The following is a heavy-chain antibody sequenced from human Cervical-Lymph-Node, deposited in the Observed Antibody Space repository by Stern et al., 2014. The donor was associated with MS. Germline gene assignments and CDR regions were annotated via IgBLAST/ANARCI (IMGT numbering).Heavy chain of an antibody. CDR1: GGSINSYY. CDR3: ARDLAAAPSRYYYGLDV. J-gene: IGHJ6*02. V-gene: IGHV4-59*01. D-gene: IGHD6-13*01. CDR2: VDYSGSP. Sequence: QVQLQESGPGLVRPSVTLSLTCTVSGGSINSYYWSWIRQPPGKGLEWLGNVDYSGSPNYNPSLTSRVAISVDTSTNQIFLELASVTAADTAVFYCARDLAAAPSRYYYGLDVWGQGTTVTVSS.